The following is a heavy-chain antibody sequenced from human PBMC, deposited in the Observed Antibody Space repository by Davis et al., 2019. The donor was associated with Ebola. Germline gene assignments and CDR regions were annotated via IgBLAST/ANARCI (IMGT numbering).Heavy chain of an antibody. CDR1: GFTFSSYS. J-gene: IGHJ3*02. CDR2: ISSSSSYI. D-gene: IGHD3-22*01. Sequence: GESLKISCAASGFTFSSYSMNWVRQAPGKGLEWVSSISSSSSYIYYADSVKGRFTISRDNAKNSLYLQMNSLRAEDTAVYYCARDHYDSSGYYYVNAFDIWGQGTMVTVSS. CDR3: ARDHYDSSGYYYVNAFDI. V-gene: IGHV3-21*01.